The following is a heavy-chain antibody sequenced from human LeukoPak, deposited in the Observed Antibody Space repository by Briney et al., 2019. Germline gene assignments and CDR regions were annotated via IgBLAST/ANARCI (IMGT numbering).Heavy chain of an antibody. V-gene: IGHV3-21*01. J-gene: IGHJ4*02. CDR1: GFTFSSYS. CDR3: ASGYSSSWYDFDY. CDR2: ISSSSSYI. Sequence: GGSLRLSCAASGFTFSSYSMNWVRRAPGKGLEWVSSISSSSSYIYYADSVKGRFTISRDNAKNSLYLQMNSLRAEDTAVYYCASGYSSSWYDFDYWGQGTLVTVSS. D-gene: IGHD6-13*01.